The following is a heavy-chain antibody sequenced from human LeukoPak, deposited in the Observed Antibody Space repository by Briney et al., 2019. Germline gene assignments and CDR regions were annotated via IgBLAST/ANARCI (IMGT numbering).Heavy chain of an antibody. Sequence: ASVKVSCKASGYTFTSYDINWVRQATGKGLEGMGCMNPNSGNTGYAQKFQGRVTMTRNTSISTAYMELSSLRSEDTAVYYCARAKKTKYSSSSNWFDPWGQGTLVTVSS. V-gene: IGHV1-8*01. CDR3: ARAKKTKYSSSSNWFDP. CDR1: GYTFTSYD. J-gene: IGHJ5*02. CDR2: MNPNSGNT. D-gene: IGHD6-13*01.